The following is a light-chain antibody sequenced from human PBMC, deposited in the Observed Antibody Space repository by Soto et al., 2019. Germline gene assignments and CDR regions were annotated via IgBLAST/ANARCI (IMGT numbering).Light chain of an antibody. J-gene: IGLJ1*01. CDR3: CSYAGGFYV. V-gene: IGLV2-8*01. Sequence: QPVLTQPPSASGSLGQSVTISCTGTSSDVGAYDFVSWFQQHPGKAPRLIVYEVRKRPSGVPDRFSGSKSGNTASLTVSGLQAEDEADYFCCSYAGGFYVFGTGTKVTVL. CDR1: SSDVGAYDF. CDR2: EVR.